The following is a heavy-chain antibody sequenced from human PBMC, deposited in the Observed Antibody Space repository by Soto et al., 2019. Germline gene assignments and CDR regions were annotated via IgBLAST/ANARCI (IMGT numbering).Heavy chain of an antibody. D-gene: IGHD3-9*01. CDR2: IIPHFGPA. V-gene: IGHV1-69*06. Sequence: QVQLVQSGAEVKKPGSSVKVSCKASGDSFNNDGVNWVRQAPGQGLEWVGGIIPHFGPAKYPQKFQGRATITADTPTNTVFMEWLSLTSDDTAIYYCARGALLDWHNYFALHVWGQGTSVTVSS. CDR3: ARGALLDWHNYFALHV. CDR1: GDSFNNDG. J-gene: IGHJ6*02.